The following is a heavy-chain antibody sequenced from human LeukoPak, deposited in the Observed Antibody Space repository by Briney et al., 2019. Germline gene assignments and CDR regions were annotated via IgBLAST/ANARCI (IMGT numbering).Heavy chain of an antibody. CDR1: GFTFSNAW. Sequence: GGSLRLSCAASGFTFSNAWMSWVRQAPGKGLEWVGRIKSKTDGGTTDYAAPVKGRFTISRDDSKNTLYLQVNSLKTEDTAVYYCTTVLDLYGYFDWLLSDYWGQGTLVTVSS. CDR2: IKSKTDGGTT. D-gene: IGHD3-9*01. J-gene: IGHJ4*02. CDR3: TTVLDLYGYFDWLLSDY. V-gene: IGHV3-15*01.